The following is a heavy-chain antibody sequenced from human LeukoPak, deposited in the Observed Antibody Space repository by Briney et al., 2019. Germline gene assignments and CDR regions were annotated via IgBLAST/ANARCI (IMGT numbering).Heavy chain of an antibody. D-gene: IGHD2-2*02. Sequence: ASVKVSCKASGYTFTSYAMHWVRQAPGQRLEWMGWINAGNGNTKYSQKFQGRVTIARDTSASTAYMELSSLRSEDTAVYYCARGPTPDIVVVPAAIFYDYWGQGTLVTVSS. CDR1: GYTFTSYA. J-gene: IGHJ4*02. V-gene: IGHV1-3*01. CDR2: INAGNGNT. CDR3: ARGPTPDIVVVPAAIFYDY.